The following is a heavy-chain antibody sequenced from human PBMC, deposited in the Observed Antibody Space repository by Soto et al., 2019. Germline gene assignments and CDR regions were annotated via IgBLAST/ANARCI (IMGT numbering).Heavy chain of an antibody. Sequence: EVHLLESGGGLVRPGGSLRLSCAASGFTFSSYSMSWLRQAPGKGLEWVSVISGSGESRYYADSVKGRFTISRDNSKNMVFVQMNSLRAEDTAVYYCAKDSSSMVTTQIEEYFQHWGQGTLVTVSS. J-gene: IGHJ1*01. V-gene: IGHV3-23*01. D-gene: IGHD4-17*01. CDR2: ISGSGESR. CDR1: GFTFSSYS. CDR3: AKDSSSMVTTQIEEYFQH.